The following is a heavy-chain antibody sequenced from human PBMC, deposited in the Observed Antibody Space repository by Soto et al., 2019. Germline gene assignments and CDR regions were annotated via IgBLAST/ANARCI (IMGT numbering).Heavy chain of an antibody. V-gene: IGHV4-59*01. CDR2: IYYYSGST. J-gene: IGHJ4*02. Sequence: QVQLQESGPGLVKPSETLSLTCTVSGASISSYYWSWIRQPPGKGLQWIGYIYYYSGSTNYNPSLKCRVTIAVDMSKNQFSLKLSSVTAADTAVYYCARSRGGYFGYWGQGTLVTVSS. D-gene: IGHD3-22*01. CDR3: ARSRGGYFGY. CDR1: GASISSYY.